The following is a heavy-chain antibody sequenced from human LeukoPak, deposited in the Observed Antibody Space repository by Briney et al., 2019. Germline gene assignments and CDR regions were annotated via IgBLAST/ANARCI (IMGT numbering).Heavy chain of an antibody. CDR2: INHSGST. Sequence: SETLSLTCAVYGVSFSGYYWSWIRQPPGKGLEWIGEINHSGSTNYNPSLKSRVTISVDTSKNQFSLKLSSVTAADTAVYYCARGPKRIMITFGGVIVIDFDPWGQGTLVTVSS. CDR1: GVSFSGYY. CDR3: ARGPKRIMITFGGVIVIDFDP. J-gene: IGHJ5*02. V-gene: IGHV4-34*01. D-gene: IGHD3-16*02.